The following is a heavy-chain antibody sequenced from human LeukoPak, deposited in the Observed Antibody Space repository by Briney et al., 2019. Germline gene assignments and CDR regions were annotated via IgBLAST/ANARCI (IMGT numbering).Heavy chain of an antibody. V-gene: IGHV3-30*04. CDR2: ISYDGSNK. Sequence: PGRSLRLSCAASGFTFSSYAMHWVRQAPGKGLEWVAVISYDGSNKYYADSVKGRFTISRDNSKNTLYLQMSSLRAEDTAVYYCARDLLDTAMAAFDYWGQGTLVTVSS. D-gene: IGHD5-18*01. CDR1: GFTFSSYA. J-gene: IGHJ4*02. CDR3: ARDLLDTAMAAFDY.